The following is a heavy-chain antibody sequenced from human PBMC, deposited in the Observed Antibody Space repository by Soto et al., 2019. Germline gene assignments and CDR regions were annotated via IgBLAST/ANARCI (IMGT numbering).Heavy chain of an antibody. CDR2: ISSGSKTI. V-gene: IGHV3-48*02. D-gene: IGHD3-9*01. CDR3: VREDILGVRSFDY. Sequence: PGCSLRLCSAASGFSVSVCNVNWFRQAPGKGLEWISYISSGSKTIYYADSVKGRFFVSRDNAKNSQYLQMNSLRDEDTAVYYCVREDILGVRSFDYWGQGTLVTVSS. J-gene: IGHJ4*02. CDR1: GFSVSVCN.